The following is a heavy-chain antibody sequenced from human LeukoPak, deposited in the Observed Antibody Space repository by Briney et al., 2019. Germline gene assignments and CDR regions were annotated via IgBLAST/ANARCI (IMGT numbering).Heavy chain of an antibody. Sequence: SGPTLVNPTQTLTLTCTFSGFSLSTSGVGVGWIRQPPGKALEWLALIYWDDDKRYSPSLKSRLTITKDTSKNQVVLTMTNMDPVDTATYYCAHRPYVDWNDRRNWFDPWGQGTLVTVSS. J-gene: IGHJ5*02. D-gene: IGHD1-1*01. CDR2: IYWDDDK. CDR1: GFSLSTSGVG. V-gene: IGHV2-5*02. CDR3: AHRPYVDWNDRRNWFDP.